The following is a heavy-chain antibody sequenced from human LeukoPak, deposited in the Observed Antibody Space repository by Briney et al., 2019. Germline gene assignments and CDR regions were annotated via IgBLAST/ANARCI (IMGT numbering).Heavy chain of an antibody. Sequence: PGGSLRLSCAASGFTFSSYSMNWVRQAPGKGLEWVSSISGSSSYIFYADSLKGRFTISRDNAKNSLYLQMTSLRAEDTAVYYCAREPYSSGSYGMDVWGQGTTVTVSS. J-gene: IGHJ6*02. CDR3: AREPYSSGSYGMDV. CDR1: GFTFSSYS. CDR2: ISGSSSYI. V-gene: IGHV3-21*01. D-gene: IGHD6-19*01.